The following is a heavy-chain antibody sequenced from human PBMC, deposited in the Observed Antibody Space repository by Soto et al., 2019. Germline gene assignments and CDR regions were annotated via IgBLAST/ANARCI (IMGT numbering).Heavy chain of an antibody. V-gene: IGHV3-74*01. CDR2: INNDGSST. CDR3: AFVGTTGKVY. Sequence: GWSLRLSCAASGFTFSAYWMNWVRQAPGKGLVWVSRINNDGSSTNYADSVKGRFTISRDNTKNTLYLQMNSLRAEDTAVYYCAFVGTTGKVYWGQGTLVTVSS. J-gene: IGHJ4*02. D-gene: IGHD1-26*01. CDR1: GFTFSAYW.